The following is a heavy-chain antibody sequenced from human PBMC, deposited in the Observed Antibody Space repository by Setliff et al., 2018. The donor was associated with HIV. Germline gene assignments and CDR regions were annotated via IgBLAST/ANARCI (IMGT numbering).Heavy chain of an antibody. Sequence: ASVKVSCKASGYTFTSYGISWVRQAPGQGLEWMGWICAYNGNTNYAQKLQGRVTMTTDTSTSTAYMELTSLRFDDTAMYYCVRGVQSPPHYSYYYMDVWGEGTMVTVSS. CDR1: GYTFTSYG. J-gene: IGHJ6*03. CDR2: ICAYNGNT. V-gene: IGHV1-18*01. CDR3: VRGVQSPPHYSYYYMDV. D-gene: IGHD3-3*01.